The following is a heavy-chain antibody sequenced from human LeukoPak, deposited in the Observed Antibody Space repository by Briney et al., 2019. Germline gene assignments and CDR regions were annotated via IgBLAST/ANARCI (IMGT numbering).Heavy chain of an antibody. CDR3: ARATYYYGSGTDY. CDR2: IYHSGST. V-gene: IGHV4-4*02. CDR1: GFTVSSNY. Sequence: GSLRLSCAASGFTVSSNYMTWVRQPPGKGLEWIGEIYHSGSTNYNPSLKSRVTISVDKSKNQFSLKLSSVTAADTAVYYCARATYYYGSGTDYWGQGTLVTVSS. J-gene: IGHJ4*02. D-gene: IGHD3-10*01.